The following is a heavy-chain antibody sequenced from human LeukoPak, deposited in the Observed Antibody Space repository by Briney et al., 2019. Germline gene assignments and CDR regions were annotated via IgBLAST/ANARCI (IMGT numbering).Heavy chain of an antibody. D-gene: IGHD4-23*01. Sequence: PSETLSLTCTVSGGSISSYYWSWIRQPPGKGLEWVSSISSTSAYIYYADSVKGRFTISRDNAKNTLYLQMDSLRDEDTGLYFCAKGYGGSSGALDLWGQGTMV. J-gene: IGHJ3*01. CDR3: AKGYGGSSGALDL. V-gene: IGHV3-21*01. CDR1: GGSISSYY. CDR2: ISSTSAYI.